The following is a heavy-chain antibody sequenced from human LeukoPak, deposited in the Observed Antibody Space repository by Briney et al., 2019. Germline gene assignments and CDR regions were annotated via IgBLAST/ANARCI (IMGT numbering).Heavy chain of an antibody. CDR1: GGSISSYY. Sequence: SETLSLTCTVSGGSISSYYWSWIRQPPWKGLEWIGYIYYSGSTNYNPSLKSRVTISVDTSKNQFSLKLSSVTAADTAVYYCARGYDYVWGSYRPNYFDYWGQGTLVTVSS. J-gene: IGHJ4*02. V-gene: IGHV4-59*01. D-gene: IGHD3-16*02. CDR3: ARGYDYVWGSYRPNYFDY. CDR2: IYYSGST.